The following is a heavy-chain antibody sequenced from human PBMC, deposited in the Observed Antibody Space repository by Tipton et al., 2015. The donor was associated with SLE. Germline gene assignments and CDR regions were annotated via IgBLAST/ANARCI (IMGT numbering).Heavy chain of an antibody. CDR1: GGSISSYY. CDR3: ARVGSAVAGPAKSPGGFDY. Sequence: TLSLTCTVSGGSISSYYWSWIRQPPGKGLEWIGYIYYSGSTNYNPSLTSRVTISVDTSKNQFSLKLSSVTAVDTAVYYCARVGSAVAGPAKSPGGFDYWGQGTLVTVSS. CDR2: IYYSGST. D-gene: IGHD6-19*01. V-gene: IGHV4-59*01. J-gene: IGHJ4*02.